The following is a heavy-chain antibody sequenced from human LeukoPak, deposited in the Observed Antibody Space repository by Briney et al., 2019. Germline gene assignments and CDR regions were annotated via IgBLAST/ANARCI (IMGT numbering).Heavy chain of an antibody. V-gene: IGHV1-69*13. CDR1: GGTFSSYA. J-gene: IGHJ4*02. Sequence: ASVKVSCKASGGTFSSYAISWVRQAPGQGLGWMGGIIPIFGTANYAQKFQGRVTITADESTSTAYMELSSLRSEDTAVYYCARGATISDYYFDYWGQGTLVTVSS. CDR2: IIPIFGTA. CDR3: ARGATISDYYFDY. D-gene: IGHD5-24*01.